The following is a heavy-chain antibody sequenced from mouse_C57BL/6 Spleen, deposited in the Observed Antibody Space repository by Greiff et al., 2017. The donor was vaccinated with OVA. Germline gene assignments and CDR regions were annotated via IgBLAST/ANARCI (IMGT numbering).Heavy chain of an antibody. J-gene: IGHJ3*01. CDR1: GYAFSSSW. V-gene: IGHV1-82*01. CDR2: IYPGDGDT. D-gene: IGHD1-1*01. Sequence: QVQLKQSGPELVKPGASVKISCKASGYAFSSSWMNWVKQRPGKGLEWIGRIYPGDGDTNYNGKFKGKATLTADKSSSTAYMQLSSLTSEDSAVYFCANYYGREGFAYWGQGTLVTVSA. CDR3: ANYYGREGFAY.